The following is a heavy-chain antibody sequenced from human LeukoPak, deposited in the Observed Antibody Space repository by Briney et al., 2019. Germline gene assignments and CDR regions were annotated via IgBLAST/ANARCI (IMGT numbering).Heavy chain of an antibody. CDR3: AKGTDYDSSGYYLGWAFDI. J-gene: IGHJ3*02. V-gene: IGHV3-23*01. D-gene: IGHD3-22*01. Sequence: GGSLRLSCAASGFTFSSYAMSWVRQAPGKGLEWVSAISGSGGSTYYADSVKGRFTISRDNSKNTLYLQMNSLRAEDTAVYYCAKGTDYDSSGYYLGWAFDIWGQGTMVTVSS. CDR2: ISGSGGST. CDR1: GFTFSSYA.